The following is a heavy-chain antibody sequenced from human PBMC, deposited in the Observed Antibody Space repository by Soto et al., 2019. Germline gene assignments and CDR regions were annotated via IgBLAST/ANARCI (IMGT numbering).Heavy chain of an antibody. V-gene: IGHV4-59*08. CDR1: GGSISSYY. Sequence: SETLSLTCTVSGGSISSYYWSWIRQPPGKGLEWIGYIYYSGSTNYNPSLKSRVTISLDTSKNQFSLKLSSVTAADTAVYYCARVYDHDAFDIWGHGTMVTVSS. D-gene: IGHD3-3*01. CDR2: IYYSGST. CDR3: ARVYDHDAFDI. J-gene: IGHJ3*02.